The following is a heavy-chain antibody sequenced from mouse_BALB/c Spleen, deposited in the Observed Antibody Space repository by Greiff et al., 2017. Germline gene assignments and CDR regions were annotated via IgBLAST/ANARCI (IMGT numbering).Heavy chain of an antibody. CDR2: ISSGGSYT. CDR3: ARGKNGSSAWFAY. Sequence: EVKLVESGGGLVKPGGSLKLSCAASGFTFSSYAMSWVRQSPEKRLEWVAEISSGGSYTYYPDTETGRFTISRDNAKNTLYLEMSSLRSEDTAMYYCARGKNGSSAWFAYWGQGTLVTVSA. J-gene: IGHJ3*01. CDR1: GFTFSSYA. D-gene: IGHD1-1*01. V-gene: IGHV5-9-4*01.